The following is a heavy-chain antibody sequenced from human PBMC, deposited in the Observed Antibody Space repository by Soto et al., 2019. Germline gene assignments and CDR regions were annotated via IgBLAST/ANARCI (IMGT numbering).Heavy chain of an antibody. CDR2: IYWDDDK. D-gene: IGHD6-13*01. Sequence: QITLKESGPTLVKPTQTLTLTCTFSGFSLSTSGVGVGWIRQPPGKALEWLALIYWDDDKRYSPSLKSRLTITKDTSKNQVVLTMTNMDPVDTATYDCAHGQQQLPSWYWFDPWGQGTLVTVSS. J-gene: IGHJ5*02. CDR1: GFSLSTSGVG. V-gene: IGHV2-5*02. CDR3: AHGQQQLPSWYWFDP.